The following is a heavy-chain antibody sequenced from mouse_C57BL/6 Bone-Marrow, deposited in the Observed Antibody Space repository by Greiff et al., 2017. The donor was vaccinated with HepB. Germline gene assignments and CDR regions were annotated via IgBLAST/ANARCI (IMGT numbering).Heavy chain of an antibody. Sequence: VQLQQPGAELVKPGASVKLSCKASGYTFTSYWMHWVKQRPGQGLEWIGMIHPNSGSTNYNEKFKSKATLTVDKSSSTAYMQLSSLTSEDSAVYYCARGVYYGTGYFDVWGTGTTVTVSS. CDR2: IHPNSGST. V-gene: IGHV1-64*01. D-gene: IGHD1-1*01. J-gene: IGHJ1*03. CDR1: GYTFTSYW. CDR3: ARGVYYGTGYFDV.